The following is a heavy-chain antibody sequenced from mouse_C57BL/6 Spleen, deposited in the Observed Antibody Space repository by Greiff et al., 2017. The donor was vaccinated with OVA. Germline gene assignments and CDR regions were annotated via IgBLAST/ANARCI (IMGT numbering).Heavy chain of an antibody. CDR3: ARLTTYFDY. J-gene: IGHJ2*01. Sequence: EVKLVESGGDLVKPGGSLKLSCAASGFPFSSYGMSWVRQTPDKRLEWVATISSGGSYTYYPDSVKGRFTISRDNAKNTLYLQMSSLKSEDTAMYYCARLTTYFDYWGQGTTLTVSS. CDR1: GFPFSSYG. CDR2: ISSGGSYT. V-gene: IGHV5-6*01. D-gene: IGHD1-1*01.